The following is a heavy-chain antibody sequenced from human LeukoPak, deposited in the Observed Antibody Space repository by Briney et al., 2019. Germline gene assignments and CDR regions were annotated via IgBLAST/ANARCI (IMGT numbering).Heavy chain of an antibody. Sequence: SETLSLTCTVSGGSINVYYWSCIRQPAGKGLDWIGRISSSGTTDYNPSLKSRLTMSVNTSKNQFSLRLSSGTAADTAVYYCARDGGSGSFTWGGGTLVSVSS. J-gene: IGHJ4*02. CDR2: ISSSGTT. CDR3: ARDGGSGSFT. CDR1: GGSINVYY. V-gene: IGHV4-4*07. D-gene: IGHD3-10*01.